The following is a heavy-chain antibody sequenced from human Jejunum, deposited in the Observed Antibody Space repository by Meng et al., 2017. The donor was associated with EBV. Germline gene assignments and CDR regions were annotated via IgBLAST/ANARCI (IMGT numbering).Heavy chain of an antibody. V-gene: IGHV4-39*07. CDR2: IYYNGNT. CDR1: XGSISSSSYY. Sequence: QLQLQESGPGLVKPSXXLSLTCTVAXGSISSSSYYWGWIRQPPGKGLEWIGSIYYNGNTYYNPSLKSRVTISVDTSKNQFSLKLSSVTAADSAVYYCARAPLGSSWYEYFFDYWGQGTLVTVSS. D-gene: IGHD6-13*01. J-gene: IGHJ4*02. CDR3: ARAPLGSSWYEYFFDY.